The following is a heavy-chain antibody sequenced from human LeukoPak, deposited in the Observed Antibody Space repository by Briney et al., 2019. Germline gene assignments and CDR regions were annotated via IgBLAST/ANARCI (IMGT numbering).Heavy chain of an antibody. V-gene: IGHV3-30*02. Sequence: GGSLRLSCAASGFTFRSYGMHWVRQAPGKGLEWVAFIRYDGINKYYADSVKGRFTISRDSFKNTLYLQMNSLRPEDTAVYYCAKEGDYYGSGSYRDGFDIWGQGTRATVSS. CDR2: IRYDGINK. CDR3: AKEGDYYGSGSYRDGFDI. J-gene: IGHJ3*02. CDR1: GFTFRSYG. D-gene: IGHD3-10*01.